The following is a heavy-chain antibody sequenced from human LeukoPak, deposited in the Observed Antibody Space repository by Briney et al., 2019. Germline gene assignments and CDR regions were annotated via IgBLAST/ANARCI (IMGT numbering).Heavy chain of an antibody. D-gene: IGHD6-13*01. CDR2: ISWDGGST. CDR1: GFTFDDYT. Sequence: GGSLRLSCVASGFTFDDYTMHWVRQAPGKGLEWVSLISWDGGSTYYADSVKGRFTISRDNSKNSLYLQMNSLRTEDTALYFCAKDTLHSSSWNFGYWGQGTLVTVSS. J-gene: IGHJ4*02. V-gene: IGHV3-43*01. CDR3: AKDTLHSSSWNFGY.